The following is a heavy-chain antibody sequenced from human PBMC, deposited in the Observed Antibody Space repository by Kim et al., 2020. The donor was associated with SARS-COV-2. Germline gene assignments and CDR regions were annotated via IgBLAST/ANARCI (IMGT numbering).Heavy chain of an antibody. CDR1: GGTFSSYA. CDR2: IIPILGTA. CDR3: ARDLDYGDYVWDY. Sequence: SVKVSCKASGGTFSSYAISWVRQAPGQGLEWMGGIIPILGTANYAQKFQGRVTITADESTSTAYMELSSLRSEDTAVYYCARDLDYGDYVWDYWGQGTLVTVSS. D-gene: IGHD4-17*01. J-gene: IGHJ4*02. V-gene: IGHV1-69*13.